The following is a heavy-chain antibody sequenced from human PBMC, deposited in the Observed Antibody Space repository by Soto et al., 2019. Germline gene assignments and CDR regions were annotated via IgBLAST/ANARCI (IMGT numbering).Heavy chain of an antibody. Sequence: SQTLSLTCAISGDGVSSNSVAWNWIRQSPSRGLEWLGRTYYRSKWYNDYAVSVKSRITINPDTSKNQFSLQLNSVTPEDTAVYYCARAKSGYSYGFYYYYGMDVWGQGTTVTVSS. CDR3: ARAKSGYSYGFYYYYGMDV. J-gene: IGHJ6*02. V-gene: IGHV6-1*01. D-gene: IGHD5-18*01. CDR2: TYYRSKWYN. CDR1: GDGVSSNSVA.